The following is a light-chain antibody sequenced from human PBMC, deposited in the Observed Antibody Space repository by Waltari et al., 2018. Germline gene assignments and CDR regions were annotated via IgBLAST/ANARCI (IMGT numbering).Light chain of an antibody. V-gene: IGLV2-14*03. Sequence: QSALTQPASVSGSPGQSITIPCTGTRSDIGAYNFVSWYQKHPGKAPKVMIYDVNNRPSGVSSRFSGPKSGNTASLTISGLQAEDEADYYCSSYTTGSTRYVFGSGTKVTVL. CDR2: DVN. CDR3: SSYTTGSTRYV. CDR1: RSDIGAYNF. J-gene: IGLJ1*01.